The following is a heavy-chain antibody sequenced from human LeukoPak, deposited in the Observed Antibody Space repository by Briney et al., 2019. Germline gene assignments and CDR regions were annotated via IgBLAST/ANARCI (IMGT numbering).Heavy chain of an antibody. J-gene: IGHJ4*02. Sequence: SETLSLTCTVSGGSISSYYWSWIRQPAGKGLEWIGRIYSGGSTNYNPSLKSRVTMSVDSANNQFSLKLSSVTAADTAVFYCARENTGSYREFDYWGQGTLVTVSS. CDR1: GGSISSYY. CDR3: ARENTGSYREFDY. V-gene: IGHV4-4*07. CDR2: IYSGGST. D-gene: IGHD1-26*01.